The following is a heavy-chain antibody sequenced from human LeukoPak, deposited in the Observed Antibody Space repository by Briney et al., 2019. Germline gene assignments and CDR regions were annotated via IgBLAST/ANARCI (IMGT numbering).Heavy chain of an antibody. CDR3: ARISSSGYFHYDY. CDR1: GFTFSSYAM. D-gene: IGHD3-22*01. J-gene: IGHJ4*02. CDR2: IDWDNDK. V-gene: IGHV2-70*19. Sequence: LRLSCAASGFTFSSYAMNWVRQAPGKGLEWLARIDWDNDKHYRTSLKTRLTISKDISKNQVVLTMTNMDPVDTATYYCARISSSGYFHYDYWGQGTLVTVSS.